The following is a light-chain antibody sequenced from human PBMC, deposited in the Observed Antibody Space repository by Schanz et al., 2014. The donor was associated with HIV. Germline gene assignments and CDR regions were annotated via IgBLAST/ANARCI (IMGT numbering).Light chain of an antibody. CDR1: SSNIGSNY. CDR3: ATWDDSLNAWV. Sequence: QSVLTQSPSASGTPGQRVTISCSGSSSNIGSNYVYWYQQLPGTAPKLLIYTNNQRPSGVPDRFSGSKSGTSASLAISGLQSEDEADYYCATWDDSLNAWVFGGGTKLTVL. CDR2: TNN. V-gene: IGLV1-44*01. J-gene: IGLJ3*02.